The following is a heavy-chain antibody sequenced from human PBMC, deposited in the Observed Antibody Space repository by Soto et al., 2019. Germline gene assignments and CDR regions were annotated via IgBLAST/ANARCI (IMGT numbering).Heavy chain of an antibody. V-gene: IGHV3-23*01. J-gene: IGHJ4*02. CDR2: ISGSGGST. CDR1: GITFSTYA. Sequence: PGGSLRLSCAASGITFSTYAMSWVRQAPGKGLEWVSAISGSGGSTYYADSVKGRFTISRDKSKNTLYLQMNSLRAEDTALYYCAKSFSSNWYDYFDYWCQGRLVTVSS. D-gene: IGHD6-13*01. CDR3: AKSFSSNWYDYFDY.